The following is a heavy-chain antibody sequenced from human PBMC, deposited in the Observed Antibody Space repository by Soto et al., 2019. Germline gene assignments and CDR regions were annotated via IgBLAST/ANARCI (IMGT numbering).Heavy chain of an antibody. CDR1: GGTFSSYA. D-gene: IGHD6-13*01. CDR2: XXXXXXXX. V-gene: IGHV1-69*10. CDR3: ASSPGRVAAAGTVGEEDY. Sequence: SVKVSCKASGGTFSSYAISWVRQAPGQXLEXXXXXXXXXXXXXXXXXXXXXVTITADKSTSTAYMELSSLRSEDTAVYYCASSPGRVAAAGTVGEEDYWGQGTLVTVS. J-gene: IGHJ4*02.